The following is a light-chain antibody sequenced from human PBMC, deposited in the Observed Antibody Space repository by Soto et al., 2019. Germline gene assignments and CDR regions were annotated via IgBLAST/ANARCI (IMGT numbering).Light chain of an antibody. V-gene: IGKV4-1*01. Sequence: DIVMTQSPASLAVSLGERATINCKSSQSVLYSSNNKNYFAWYQQKPGQPPKLLIYWASTRGSGVPDRFSGSGSGTDFTLTISSLQAEDVAVYYCQQYYSTPHTFGGGTKVDIK. J-gene: IGKJ4*01. CDR3: QQYYSTPHT. CDR2: WAS. CDR1: QSVLYSSNNKNY.